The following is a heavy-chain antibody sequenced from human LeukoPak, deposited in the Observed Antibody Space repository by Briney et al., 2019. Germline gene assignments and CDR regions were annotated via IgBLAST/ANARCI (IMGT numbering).Heavy chain of an antibody. CDR2: ISWNSGSI. Sequence: GGSLRLSCAASGFTFDDYAMHWVRQAPGKGLEWVSGISWNSGSIGYADSVKGRFTISRDNAKNSLYLQMNSLRAEDMALYYCAKMISAYSSSRYEGAFDYWGQGTLVTVSS. D-gene: IGHD6-13*01. J-gene: IGHJ4*02. CDR3: AKMISAYSSSRYEGAFDY. CDR1: GFTFDDYA. V-gene: IGHV3-9*03.